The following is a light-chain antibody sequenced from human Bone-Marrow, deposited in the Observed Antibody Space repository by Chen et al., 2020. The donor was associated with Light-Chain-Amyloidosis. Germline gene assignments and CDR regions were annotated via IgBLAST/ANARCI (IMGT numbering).Light chain of an antibody. CDR1: DIGSKS. CDR3: PVWDDYSHHHV. V-gene: IGLV3-21*02. Sequence: SYVLTQAPSVSAAPGQTATIICGGNDIGSKSLHWYQQRPGQAPVLIVYDDTDRPSGIPARFSGSNSGSTATLTISRVEAGDEADYYCPVWDDYSHHHVFGGGTKLTVL. CDR2: DDT. J-gene: IGLJ2*01.